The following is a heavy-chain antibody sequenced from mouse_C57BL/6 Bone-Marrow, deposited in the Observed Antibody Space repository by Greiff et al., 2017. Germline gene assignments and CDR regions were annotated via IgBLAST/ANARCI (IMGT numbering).Heavy chain of an antibody. J-gene: IGHJ2*01. V-gene: IGHV1-50*01. Sequence: QVQLKQPGAELVKPGASVKLSCKASGYTFTSYWMQWVNQRPGQGLEWIGEIDPSDSYTNYNQKFKGKATLTVDTSSSTAYMQLSSLTSEDSAVYYCARGAGYWGQGTTLTVSS. CDR2: IDPSDSYT. CDR3: ARGAGY. CDR1: GYTFTSYW.